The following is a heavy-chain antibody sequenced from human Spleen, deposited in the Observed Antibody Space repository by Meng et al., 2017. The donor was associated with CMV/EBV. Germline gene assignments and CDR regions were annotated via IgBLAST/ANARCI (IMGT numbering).Heavy chain of an antibody. V-gene: IGHV1-46*01. D-gene: IGHD4-17*01. CDR3: ARLRLFYGLDV. CDR2: INPSRGSA. J-gene: IGHJ6*02. CDR1: GYTFTSHF. Sequence: ASVKVSCKTSGYTFTSHFMLWVRQAPGQGLEWMGIINPSRGSATYTQDFQGRVSMTSDTSTSTVFIQLNSLTSADTAMYYCARLRLFYGLDVWGQGTTVTVSS.